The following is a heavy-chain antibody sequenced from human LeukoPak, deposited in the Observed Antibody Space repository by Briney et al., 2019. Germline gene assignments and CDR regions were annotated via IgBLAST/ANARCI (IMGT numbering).Heavy chain of an antibody. D-gene: IGHD2-2*01. CDR2: IYHSGST. J-gene: IGHJ5*02. V-gene: IGHV4-4*02. CDR1: GGSISSSNW. CDR3: ARAIVVVPAAINWFDP. Sequence: PSETLSLTCAVSGGSISSSNWWSWVRQPPGKGLEWIGEIYHSGSTNYNPSLKGRVIISVDKSKNQFSLKLSSVTAADTAVYYCARAIVVVPAAINWFDPWGQGTLVTVSS.